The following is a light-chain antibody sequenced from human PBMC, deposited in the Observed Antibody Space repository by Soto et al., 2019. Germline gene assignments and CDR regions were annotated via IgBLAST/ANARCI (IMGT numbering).Light chain of an antibody. CDR2: DAS. J-gene: IGKJ4*01. V-gene: IGKV1-5*01. Sequence: DIPMTQSPSTLSASVGDRVTITCRASQSISSWLAWYQQKPGKAPKLLIYDASSLESGVPSRFSGSGSGTEFTLTISSLQPDDFAAYFCLQYNVYPLTFGGGTKVEIK. CDR1: QSISSW. CDR3: LQYNVYPLT.